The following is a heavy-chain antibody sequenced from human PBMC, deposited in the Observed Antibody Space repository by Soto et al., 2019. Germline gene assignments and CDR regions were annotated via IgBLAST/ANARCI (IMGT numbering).Heavy chain of an antibody. CDR2: ISGGTT. D-gene: IGHD1-26*01. Sequence: EVQLLESGGGLVQPGGSLRLSCVASGSTFSSDVMSWVRQAPGKGLEWVSGISGGTTYYADSVQGRFTISRDDFKNTLVLKRNSLRAQDTAVDRCATRDRVTSGSSHFYGTDVWGQGTTVTVSS. CDR3: ATRDRVTSGSSHFYGTDV. J-gene: IGHJ6*02. V-gene: IGHV3-23*01. CDR1: GSTFSSDV.